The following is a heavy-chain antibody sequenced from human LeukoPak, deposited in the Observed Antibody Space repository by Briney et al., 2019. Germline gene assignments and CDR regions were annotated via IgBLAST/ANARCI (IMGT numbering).Heavy chain of an antibody. CDR1: GFTFSSYG. CDR2: ISSSRSTI. CDR3: ARSXRDNSWLLPNFRSQFDY. Sequence: TGGSLXLSCAASGFTFSSYGMSGVRQAPGKGLEWGSYISSSRSTIYYADSVKGRFTISRDNAKNSLYLQMNSLRAEGTAVYYXARSXRDNSWLLPNFRSQFDYWGQGTLVTVSS. V-gene: IGHV3-48*01. D-gene: IGHD5-18*01. J-gene: IGHJ4*02.